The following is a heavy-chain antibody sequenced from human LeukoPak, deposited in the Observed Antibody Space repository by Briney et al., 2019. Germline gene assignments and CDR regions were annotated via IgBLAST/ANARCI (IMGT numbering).Heavy chain of an antibody. V-gene: IGHV1-69-2*01. CDR2: VDPEDGET. CDR1: GYTFTDYY. CDR3: ATDGGIAVAGTDQH. Sequence: ASVKVSCKVSGYTFTDYYMHWVQQAPGKGLEWMGLVDPEDGETIYAEKFQGRVTITADTSTDTAYMELSSMRSEDTAVYYCATDGGIAVAGTDQHWDQGTLVTVSS. D-gene: IGHD6-19*01. J-gene: IGHJ1*01.